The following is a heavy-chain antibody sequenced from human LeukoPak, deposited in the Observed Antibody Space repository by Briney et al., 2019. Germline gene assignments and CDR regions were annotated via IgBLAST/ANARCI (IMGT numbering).Heavy chain of an antibody. CDR2: IYYSGST. Sequence: SETLSLTCTVSGGSIRSGDYYWSWIRQPPGKGLEWIGYIYYSGSTYYNPSLKSRVTISVDTSKNQFSLKLSSVTAADTAVYYCAREVRTTNYGGHVDYWGQGTLVTVSS. V-gene: IGHV4-30-4*08. CDR1: GGSIRSGDYY. D-gene: IGHD4-23*01. J-gene: IGHJ4*02. CDR3: AREVRTTNYGGHVDY.